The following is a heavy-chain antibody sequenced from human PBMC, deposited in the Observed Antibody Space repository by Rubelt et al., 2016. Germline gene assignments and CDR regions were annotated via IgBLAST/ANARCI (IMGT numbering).Heavy chain of an antibody. CDR3: ARYDDDILTGYYIGAFDI. J-gene: IGHJ3*02. Sequence: GRVTMTRDTSTSTVYMELSSLRSEDTAVYYCARYDDDILTGYYIGAFDIWGQGTMVTVSS. V-gene: IGHV1-46*01. D-gene: IGHD3-9*01.